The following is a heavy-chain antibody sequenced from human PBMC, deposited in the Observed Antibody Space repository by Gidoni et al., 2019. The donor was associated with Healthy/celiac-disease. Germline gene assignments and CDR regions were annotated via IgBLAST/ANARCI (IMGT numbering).Heavy chain of an antibody. J-gene: IGHJ5*02. CDR2: IYGTA. V-gene: IGHV1-69*01. D-gene: IGHD4-17*01. Sequence: QVLLVQSGAEAKKPGSTVKVSCKASVGTFSSYAIYGTASYAQKFQGRVTITADESTSTAYMELSSLRSEDTAVYYCARAYGDYRLNNNWFDPWGQGTLVTVSA. CDR1: VGTFSSYA. CDR3: ARAYGDYRLNNNWFDP.